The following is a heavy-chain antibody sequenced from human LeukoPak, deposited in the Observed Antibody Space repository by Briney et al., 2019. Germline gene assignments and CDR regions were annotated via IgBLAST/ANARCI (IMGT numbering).Heavy chain of an antibody. CDR1: GFTFSSYS. D-gene: IGHD3-22*01. CDR2: ISSSSSYI. CDR3: ARDNYDSSGPEYFQH. V-gene: IGHV3-21*04. J-gene: IGHJ1*01. Sequence: GGSLRLSCAASGFTFSSYSMNWVRQAPGKGLEWVSSISSSSSYIYYADSVKGRFTISRDNAENSLYLQMNSLRAEDTAVYYCARDNYDSSGPEYFQHWGQGTLVTVSS.